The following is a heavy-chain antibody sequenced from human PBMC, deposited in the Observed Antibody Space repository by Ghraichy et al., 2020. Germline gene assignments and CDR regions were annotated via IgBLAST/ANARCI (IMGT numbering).Heavy chain of an antibody. J-gene: IGHJ4*02. Sequence: SETLSLTCTVSGDSISTGDYYWSWIRQSPGKGLEWIGYIYYVGNTYYNPSLKSRVTISVDTSKNQFSLNLNSVTAADTAVYYCARDLSYGGHTTCDYWGQGTLVTVSS. D-gene: IGHD4-23*01. CDR3: ARDLSYGGHTTCDY. CDR1: GDSISTGDYY. CDR2: IYYVGNT. V-gene: IGHV4-30-4*01.